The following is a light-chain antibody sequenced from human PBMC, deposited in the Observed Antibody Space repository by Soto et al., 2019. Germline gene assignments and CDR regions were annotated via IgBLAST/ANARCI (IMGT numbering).Light chain of an antibody. J-gene: IGLJ3*02. CDR3: QSYDSSLSGWV. Sequence: QSVLTQPPSVSGAPGQRVTFSCTGSSSNIGAHFDVHWYQQLPGTAPKLLIYGNTNRPSGVPDRFSGSKSGTSASLAITGLQVEDEADYYCQSYDSSLSGWVFGGGTKVTVL. V-gene: IGLV1-40*01. CDR2: GNT. CDR1: SSNIGAHFD.